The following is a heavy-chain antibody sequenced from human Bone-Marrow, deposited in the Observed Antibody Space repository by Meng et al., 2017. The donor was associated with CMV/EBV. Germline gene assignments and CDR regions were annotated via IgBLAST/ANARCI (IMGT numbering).Heavy chain of an antibody. D-gene: IGHD6-13*01. V-gene: IGHV3-7*01. CDR1: GFTFSSYW. CDR3: ARESSSSWYSYYYYYGIDV. CDR2: IKQDGSEK. Sequence: GESLKISCAASGFTFSSYWMSWVRQAPGKGLEWVANIKQDGSEKYYVDSVKGRFTISRDNAKNSLYLQMNSLRAEDTAVYYCARESSSSWYSYYYYYGIDVWGQGTTVTVSS. J-gene: IGHJ6*02.